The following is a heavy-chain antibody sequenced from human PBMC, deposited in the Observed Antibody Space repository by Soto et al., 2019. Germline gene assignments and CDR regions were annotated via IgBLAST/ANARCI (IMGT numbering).Heavy chain of an antibody. CDR3: AREKGEWFGDLFPHGWLDP. V-gene: IGHV4-59*11. Sequence: SETLSLTCTVSGGSISDHYWSWIRQPPGKGLEWIGYIFYTGYTTYNPSLKSRATISLDTSRNQFSLRLSSVTAADTAVYYCAREKGEWFGDLFPHGWLDPWSQGTLVTVSS. CDR1: GGSISDHY. D-gene: IGHD3-10*01. J-gene: IGHJ5*02. CDR2: IFYTGYT.